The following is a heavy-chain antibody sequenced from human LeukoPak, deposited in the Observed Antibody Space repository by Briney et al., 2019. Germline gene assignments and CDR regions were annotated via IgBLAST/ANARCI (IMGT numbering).Heavy chain of an antibody. V-gene: IGHV5-51*01. CDR2: IYPGDSDT. J-gene: IGHJ3*02. CDR3: GSGWYGMAFDI. CDR1: GYSFSSYW. Sequence: GESLKISCKGSGYSFSSYWIGWVRKMPGKGLELMGIIYPGDSDTRYSPSFQGQVTISADKSISTAYLQWSSLKASDTAMYYCGSGWYGMAFDIWGQGTMVTVSS. D-gene: IGHD6-19*01.